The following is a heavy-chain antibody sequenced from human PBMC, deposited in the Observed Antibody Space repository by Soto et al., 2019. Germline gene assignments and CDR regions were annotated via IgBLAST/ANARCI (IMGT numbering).Heavy chain of an antibody. J-gene: IGHJ4*02. CDR1: GFTFSSYA. CDR2: ISYDGSNK. CDR3: ARDTYQPLYFDY. V-gene: IGHV3-30-3*01. Sequence: GGSLRLSXAASGFTFSSYAMHWVRQAPGKGLEWVAVISYDGSNKYYADSVKGRFTISRDNSKNTLYLQMNSLRAEDTAVYYCARDTYQPLYFDYWGQGTLVTVSS. D-gene: IGHD2-2*01.